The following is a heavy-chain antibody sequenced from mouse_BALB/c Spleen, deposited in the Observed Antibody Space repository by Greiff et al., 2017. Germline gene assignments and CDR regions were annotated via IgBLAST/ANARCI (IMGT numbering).Heavy chain of an antibody. D-gene: IGHD2-1*01. V-gene: IGHV5-6-4*01. J-gene: IGHJ4*01. CDR2: ISSGGSYT. CDR3: TRDEGNYDAMDY. Sequence: EVKLVESGGGLVKPGGSLKLSCAASGFTFSSYTMSWVRQTPEKRLEWVATISSGGSYTYYPDSVKGRFTISRDNAKNTLYLQMSSLKSEDTAMYYCTRDEGNYDAMDYWGQGTSVTVSS. CDR1: GFTFSSYT.